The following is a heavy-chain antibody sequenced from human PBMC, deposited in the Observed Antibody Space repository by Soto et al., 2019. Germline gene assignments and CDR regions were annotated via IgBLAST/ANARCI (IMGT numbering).Heavy chain of an antibody. Sequence: QVQLVQSGAEVTKPGSSVQVSCKASGGTFSNYAITWVRQAPGQGLEWLGRIIPLFGPRDYAQKFQGRVTISADEYTTTAYMELSSLRSDDTAVYYCAKDGGREGSFGNWFDRWGQGTLVTVSS. CDR2: IIPLFGPR. CDR1: GGTFSNYA. CDR3: AKDGGREGSFGNWFDR. J-gene: IGHJ5*02. V-gene: IGHV1-69*15. D-gene: IGHD2-15*01.